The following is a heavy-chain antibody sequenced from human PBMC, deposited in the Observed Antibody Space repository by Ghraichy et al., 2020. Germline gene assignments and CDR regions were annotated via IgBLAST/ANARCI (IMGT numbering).Heavy chain of an antibody. J-gene: IGHJ2*01. D-gene: IGHD1-26*01. CDR3: ARAVGPTAYWYFDL. Sequence: GGSLRLSCAASGFTFSDYYMSWIRQAPGKGLEWVSYISSSGSTIYYADSVKGRFTISRDNAKNSLYLQMNSLRAEDTAVYSCARAVGPTAYWYFDLWGRGTLVTVSS. CDR2: ISSSGSTI. CDR1: GFTFSDYY. V-gene: IGHV3-11*01.